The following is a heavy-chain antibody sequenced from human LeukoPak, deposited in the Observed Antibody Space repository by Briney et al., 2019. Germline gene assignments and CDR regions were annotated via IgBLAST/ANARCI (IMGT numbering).Heavy chain of an antibody. CDR1: GYSFTSYW. Sequence: GESLKISCKGSGYSFTSYWIGWVRQRPGKGLEWMGIIYPGDSDTRYSPSFQGQVTISADKSISTAYLQWSSLKASDTAMYYCARQERSGSYYNAIDYWGQGTLVTVSS. V-gene: IGHV5-51*01. D-gene: IGHD3-10*01. CDR3: ARQERSGSYYNAIDY. J-gene: IGHJ4*02. CDR2: IYPGDSDT.